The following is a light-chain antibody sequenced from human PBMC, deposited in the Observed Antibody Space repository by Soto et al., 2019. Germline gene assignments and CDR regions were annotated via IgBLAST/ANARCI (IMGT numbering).Light chain of an antibody. CDR3: SSYTSSTTLSV. CDR1: SSDVGGYNY. Sequence: QSVLSQPASVSGSPGQAITSCCTGTSSDVGGYNYVSWYQQHPGKAPKLMIYEVSNRPSGVSNRFSGSKSGDTASLTISGLQAEDEADYYCSSYTSSTTLSVFGTAPKLPVL. J-gene: IGLJ1*01. CDR2: EVS. V-gene: IGLV2-14*01.